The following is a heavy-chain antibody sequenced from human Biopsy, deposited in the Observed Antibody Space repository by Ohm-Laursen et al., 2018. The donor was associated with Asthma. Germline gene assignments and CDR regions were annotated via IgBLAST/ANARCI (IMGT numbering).Heavy chain of an antibody. V-gene: IGHV1-69*15. J-gene: IGHJ6*02. D-gene: IGHD5-12*01. CDR3: ARGYSGSDRIVYYYSGLEA. Sequence: SSVKVSCKASGGTFSSNSINWVRQAPGQGLEWMGRIIPIFGPTNYAQKFQGRVTISADDSTSTAYMELSSLSSEDTAVYYCARGYSGSDRIVYYYSGLEAWGQGTTVTVSS. CDR1: GGTFSSNS. CDR2: IIPIFGPT.